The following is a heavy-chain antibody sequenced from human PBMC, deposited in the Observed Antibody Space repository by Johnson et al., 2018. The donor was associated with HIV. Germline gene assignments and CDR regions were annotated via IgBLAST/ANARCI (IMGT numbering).Heavy chain of an antibody. J-gene: IGHJ3*02. CDR1: GFTFSSYD. D-gene: IGHD6-13*01. CDR2: IGPAGDT. Sequence: VQLVESGGGLVQPGGSLRLSCAASGFTFSSYDMHWVRQATGKGLEWVSAIGPAGDTYYPGSVKGRFPISRENAKNSLYLQLNSLRAGDTAVYYCARSSTTAAPGMDAFDIWGQGTMVTVSS. V-gene: IGHV3-13*01. CDR3: ARSSTTAAPGMDAFDI.